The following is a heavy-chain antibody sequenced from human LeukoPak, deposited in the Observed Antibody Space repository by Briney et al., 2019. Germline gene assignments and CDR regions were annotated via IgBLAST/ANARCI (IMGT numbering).Heavy chain of an antibody. V-gene: IGHV3-23*01. CDR2: ISGSGVTT. CDR1: GFTFSSYA. D-gene: IGHD3-22*01. J-gene: IGHJ4*02. CDR3: AKGTTMTKTDY. Sequence: PGGSLRLSCAASGFTFSSYAMRWVRQAPGKGLECVSGISGSGVTTYYADSVKGRFTISRDNSKNTLYLQMNSLRAEDTAVYYCAKGTTMTKTDYWGQGTLVTVSS.